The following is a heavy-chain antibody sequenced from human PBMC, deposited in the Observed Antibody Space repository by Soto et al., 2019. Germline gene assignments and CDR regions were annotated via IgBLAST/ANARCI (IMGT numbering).Heavy chain of an antibody. CDR1: GGTFSSYA. Sequence: SVKVSCKASGGTFSSYAISWVRQAPGQGLEWMGGIIPIFGTANYAQKFQGRVTITADESTSTAYMELSSLRSEDTAVYYCAREDHSSSGYYYYGMDVWGQGTTVTVS. CDR3: AREDHSSSGYYYYGMDV. D-gene: IGHD6-6*01. V-gene: IGHV1-69*13. J-gene: IGHJ6*02. CDR2: IIPIFGTA.